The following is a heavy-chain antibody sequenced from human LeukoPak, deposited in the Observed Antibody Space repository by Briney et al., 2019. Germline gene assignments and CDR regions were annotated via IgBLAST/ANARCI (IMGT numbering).Heavy chain of an antibody. D-gene: IGHD3-3*01. CDR2: INHSGST. CDR3: ARCERITIFGVVIAYYYYGMDV. V-gene: IGHV4-34*01. Sequence: GSLRLSCAVSGFTFSSYAMSWIRQPPGKGLEWIGEINHSGSTNYNPSLKSRVTISVDTSKNQFSLKLSSVTAADTAVYYCARCERITIFGVVIAYYYYGMDVWGQGTTVTVSS. J-gene: IGHJ6*02. CDR1: GFTFSSYA.